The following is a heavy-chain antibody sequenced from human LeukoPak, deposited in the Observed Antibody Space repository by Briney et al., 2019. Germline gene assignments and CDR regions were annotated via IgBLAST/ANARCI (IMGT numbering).Heavy chain of an antibody. J-gene: IGHJ4*02. CDR1: GGSISSSSYY. CDR2: IYYSGST. CDR3: ARHYGPPYSSDWGGYFDY. V-gene: IGHV4-39*01. Sequence: SETLSLTCTLSGGSISSSSYYWGWIRQPPGKGLEWIGRIYYSGSTYYNPSLKSRVTISVDTSKNQLSLKLSSVTAADTAVYYCARHYGPPYSSDWGGYFDYWGQGTLVTVSS. D-gene: IGHD6-19*01.